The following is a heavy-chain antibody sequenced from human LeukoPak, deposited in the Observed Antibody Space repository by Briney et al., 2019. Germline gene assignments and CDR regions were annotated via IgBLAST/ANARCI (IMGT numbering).Heavy chain of an antibody. D-gene: IGHD2-15*01. J-gene: IGHJ4*02. CDR2: INHSGST. CDR1: GGSFSGYY. CDR3: ARGDEGWFFDY. Sequence: SETLSLTCAVYGGSFSGYYWSWIRQPPGKGLEWIGEINHSGSTNYNPSLKSRVTISVDTSKNQFSLKLSSVTAADTAVYYCARGDEGWFFDYWGQGTLVTVSS. V-gene: IGHV4-34*01.